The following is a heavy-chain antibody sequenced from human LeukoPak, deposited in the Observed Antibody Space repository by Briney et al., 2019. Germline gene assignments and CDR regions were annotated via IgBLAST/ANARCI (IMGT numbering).Heavy chain of an antibody. CDR2: IYYSGST. Sequence: ASETLSLTCTVSGGSISSGSYYWGWIRQPPGKGLEWIGSIYYSGSTYYNPSLKSRVTISVDTSKNEFSLKLSSVTAADTAVYYCARSLKGTFDYWGQGTLVTVSS. V-gene: IGHV4-39*07. CDR1: GGSISSGSYY. D-gene: IGHD1-1*01. CDR3: ARSLKGTFDY. J-gene: IGHJ4*02.